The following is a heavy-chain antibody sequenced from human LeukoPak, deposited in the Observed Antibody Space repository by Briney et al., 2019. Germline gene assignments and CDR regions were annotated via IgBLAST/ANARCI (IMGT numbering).Heavy chain of an antibody. CDR2: IYCSGST. J-gene: IGHJ4*02. V-gene: IGHV4-59*08. CDR1: GGSISSYY. CDR3: ARSSRGTYYPFDY. D-gene: IGHD3-10*01. Sequence: PSETLSLTCTVSGGSISSYYWSWIRQPPGMGLEWIGYIYCSGSTNYKPSLKSRVTISVDTSKNQFSLKLSSVTAADTAVYYCARSSRGTYYPFDYWGQGTLVTVSS.